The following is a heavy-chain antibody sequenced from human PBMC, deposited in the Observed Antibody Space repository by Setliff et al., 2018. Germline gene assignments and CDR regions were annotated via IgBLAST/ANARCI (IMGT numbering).Heavy chain of an antibody. CDR2: INGDGSST. CDR1: GGSFXXXY. CDR3: ARGGFYDFWSGYPDDTDDAFDI. Sequence: ASETLSLTCAVYGGSFXXXYWGWIRQPAGKGLEWVSAINGDGSSTSYADSVKGRFTISRDNAKNTLSLQMNSLRVEDTAVYYCARGGFYDFWSGYPDDTDDAFDIWGQGTVVTVSS. J-gene: IGHJ3*02. D-gene: IGHD3-3*01. V-gene: IGHV3-74*01.